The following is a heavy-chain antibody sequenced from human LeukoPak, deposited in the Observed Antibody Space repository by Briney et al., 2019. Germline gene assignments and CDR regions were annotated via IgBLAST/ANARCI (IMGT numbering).Heavy chain of an antibody. CDR1: GGSISSGGYS. D-gene: IGHD2-2*02. Sequence: PSQTLSLTCAVSGGSISSGGYSWSWFRQPPGKGLEWIGYIFHSGSTYYNPSLKSRVTISVDRSKNQFSLKLSSVTAADTAVYYCARVAPSYCSSTSCYTGWFDPWGQGTLVTVSS. J-gene: IGHJ5*02. CDR2: IFHSGST. V-gene: IGHV4-30-2*01. CDR3: ARVAPSYCSSTSCYTGWFDP.